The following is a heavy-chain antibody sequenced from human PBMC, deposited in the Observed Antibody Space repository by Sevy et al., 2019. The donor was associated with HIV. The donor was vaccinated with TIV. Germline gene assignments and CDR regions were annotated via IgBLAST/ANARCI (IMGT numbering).Heavy chain of an antibody. Sequence: GGSLRLSCVASGFNFRNFWMSWVRQAPGKGLECVADIKQDGSEAYYVDSGKGRLTISRDNAKKSLYLQMNSLRDEDTAMYFCVRDKEVGASILDAWGQGTPVTVSS. CDR3: VRDKEVGASILDA. V-gene: IGHV3-7*03. D-gene: IGHD1-26*01. CDR2: IKQDGSEA. CDR1: GFNFRNFW. J-gene: IGHJ5*02.